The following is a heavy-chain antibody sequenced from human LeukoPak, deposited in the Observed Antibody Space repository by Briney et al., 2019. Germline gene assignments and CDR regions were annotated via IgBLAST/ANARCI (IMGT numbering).Heavy chain of an antibody. D-gene: IGHD6-13*01. V-gene: IGHV1-8*03. CDR1: GYTFTSYD. CDR3: ARGGGAFGGYSSSWYNPRYYYYYMDV. CDR2: MNPNSGNT. Sequence: ASVKVSCKASGYTFTSYDINWVRQATGQGLEWMGWMNPNSGNTGYAQKFQGRVTITRNTSISTAYMELSSLRSEGTAVYYCARGGGAFGGYSSSWYNPRYYYYYMDVWGKGTTVTVSS. J-gene: IGHJ6*03.